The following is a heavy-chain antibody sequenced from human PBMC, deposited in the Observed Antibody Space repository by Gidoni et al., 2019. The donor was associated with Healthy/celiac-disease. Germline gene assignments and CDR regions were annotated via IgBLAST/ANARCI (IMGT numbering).Heavy chain of an antibody. CDR3: ARGGDLDWFDP. Sequence: EVQLVESGGGLVQPGGSLRLSCAASGFTFSSYWMSWVRQAPGKGLEWVANIKQDGSEKYYVDSVKGRFIISRDNAKNSLYLQMNSLRAEDTAVYYCARGGDLDWFDPWGQGTLVTVSS. V-gene: IGHV3-7*03. CDR2: IKQDGSEK. CDR1: GFTFSSYW. D-gene: IGHD3-16*01. J-gene: IGHJ5*02.